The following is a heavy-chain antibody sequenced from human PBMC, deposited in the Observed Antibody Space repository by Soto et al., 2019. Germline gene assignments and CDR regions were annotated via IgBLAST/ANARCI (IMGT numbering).Heavy chain of an antibody. CDR2: ISGSGSMM. CDR1: GFSFRNYE. Sequence: PGGSLRLSFAASGFSFRNYEVNWVRQAPGKGLEWVSYISGSGSMMFHADSVKGRFTISSDNDDNSIYLKMNSLRVEDTAVYYCARVNSPGDXWGQVTLFTVSX. CDR3: ARVNSPGDX. J-gene: IGHJ4*02. V-gene: IGHV3-48*03. D-gene: IGHD2-21*01.